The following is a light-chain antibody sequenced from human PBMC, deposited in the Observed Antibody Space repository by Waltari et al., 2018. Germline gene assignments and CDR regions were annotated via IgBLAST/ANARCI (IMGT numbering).Light chain of an antibody. CDR1: QSVSSN. V-gene: IGKV3-15*01. J-gene: IGKJ4*01. CDR2: GAS. CDR3: QQYNNWPLT. Sequence: EIVMTQSPATLSVSPGERATLSCRASQSVSSNLAWYQQKPGQATRLLIYGASTRATGIPARFSGSGSGTEFTLTISSLQSEDFAVHYCQQYNNWPLTFGGGTKVEIK.